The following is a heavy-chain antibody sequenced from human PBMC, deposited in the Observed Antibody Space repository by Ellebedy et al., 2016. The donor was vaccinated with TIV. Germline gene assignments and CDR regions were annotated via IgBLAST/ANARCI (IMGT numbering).Heavy chain of an antibody. CDR3: ARYRSGIVVVPAHYGMDV. D-gene: IGHD2-2*01. J-gene: IGHJ6*02. Sequence: SETLSLXXAVSGGSISSSNWWTWVRQPPGKGLQWIGEIYHSGSTNYNPSLKNRVSMSLDNSRNQFSLNLTSVTAADTAVYYCARYRSGIVVVPAHYGMDVWGQGTTVTVSS. CDR2: IYHSGST. CDR1: GGSISSSNW. V-gene: IGHV4-4*02.